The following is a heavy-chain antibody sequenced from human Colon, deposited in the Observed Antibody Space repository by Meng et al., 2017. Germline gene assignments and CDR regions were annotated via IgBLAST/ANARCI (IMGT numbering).Heavy chain of an antibody. Sequence: DVQLGGSGGGLVQPGGSLRLSCAVSGFSVSSDFMIWVRQAPGKGLEWVSMIHSSAGTFFADSVKGRFTVSTDNSKNTLYLQMNSLRIEDTAVYHCANRFVWGLGTLVTVSS. D-gene: IGHD3-3*01. V-gene: IGHV3-66*02. CDR3: ANRFV. J-gene: IGHJ4*02. CDR2: IHSSAGT. CDR1: GFSVSSDF.